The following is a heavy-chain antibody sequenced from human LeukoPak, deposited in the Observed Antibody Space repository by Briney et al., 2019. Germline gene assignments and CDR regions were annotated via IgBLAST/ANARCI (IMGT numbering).Heavy chain of an antibody. D-gene: IGHD3-3*01. Sequence: GESLKISCKGSGCPFSSYWIGWVRRMPGKGLEWMGIIYPGDSDTRYSPSLQGQVTISVDTSIGTAYLQWSSLKASDTAIYYCARQNDFRLDYWGQGTLVTVSS. CDR1: GCPFSSYW. CDR2: IYPGDSDT. J-gene: IGHJ4*02. CDR3: ARQNDFRLDY. V-gene: IGHV5-51*01.